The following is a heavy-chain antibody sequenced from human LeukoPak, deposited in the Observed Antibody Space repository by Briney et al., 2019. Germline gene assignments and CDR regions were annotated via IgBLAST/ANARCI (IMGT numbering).Heavy chain of an antibody. CDR3: AGVFLHYYGMDV. CDR2: INPSGGST. D-gene: IGHD3-3*01. V-gene: IGHV1-46*01. J-gene: IGHJ6*02. CDR1: GYTFTSYY. Sequence: ASVKVSCKASGYTFTSYYMHWVRQAPGQGLEWMGIINPSGGSTSYAQKFQGRVTMTRDTSTSTVYMELSSLRSEDTAVYYCAGVFLHYYGMDVWGQGTTVTVSS.